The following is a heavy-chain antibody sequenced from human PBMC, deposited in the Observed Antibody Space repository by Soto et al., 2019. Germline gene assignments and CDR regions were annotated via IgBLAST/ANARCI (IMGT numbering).Heavy chain of an antibody. CDR2: TYYRSKWYN. CDR3: AGYCSSSICPEDHYFALEV. CDR1: VDSVSNNSAA. V-gene: IGHV6-1*01. Sequence: SQTLTLTCAISVDSVSNNSAAWNWIRKSPSRGLEWLGRTYYRSKWYNDYAVSVKSRITINPDTSKNQVSLKLSSVSAPDTARYFCAGYCSSSICPEDHYFALEVWGQGTTVTVSS. D-gene: IGHD2-2*01. J-gene: IGHJ6*02.